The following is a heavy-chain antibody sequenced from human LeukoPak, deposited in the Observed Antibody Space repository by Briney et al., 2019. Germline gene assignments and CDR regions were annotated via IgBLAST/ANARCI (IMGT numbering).Heavy chain of an antibody. J-gene: IGHJ3*02. D-gene: IGHD5-24*01. CDR3: ARDFGMFTISHGDAFAI. CDR1: GYTFTCYG. CDR2: IRAYNGNT. Sequence: ASVKVSCKASGYTFTCYGISGVRQAPGQGLVWMGWIRAYNGNTNYAQKLQGRVTMTTDTSTSTAYMELRSLTSDDTAVYFCARDFGMFTISHGDAFAIGGQGTVVTVSS. V-gene: IGHV1-18*01.